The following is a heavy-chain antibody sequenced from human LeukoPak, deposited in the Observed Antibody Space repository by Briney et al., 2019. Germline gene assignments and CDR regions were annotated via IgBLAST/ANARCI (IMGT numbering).Heavy chain of an antibody. CDR2: ISTYNGNT. CDR1: NYXFTNYG. D-gene: IGHD3-16*02. J-gene: IGHJ4*02. V-gene: IGHV1-18*01. CDR3: AREEYVWGSYRNVDF. Sequence: APVKVSCKASNYXFTNYGMSWVRQAPGQGLEWMGGISTYNGNTDYAQKLQGRVTMTTDTSTSTAYMELRSLRSDDTAVYYCAREEYVWGSYRNVDFWGQGTLVTVSS.